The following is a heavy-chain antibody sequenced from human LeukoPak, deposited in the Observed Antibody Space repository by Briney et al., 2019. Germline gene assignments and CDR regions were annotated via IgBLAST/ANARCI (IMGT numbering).Heavy chain of an antibody. CDR1: GYTFTNYA. D-gene: IGHD2-15*01. CDR3: AKRNCTGGSCYDGRGWFDP. CDR2: IIPIFGTA. V-gene: IGHV1-69*13. Sequence: SVKVSCKASGYTFTNYAMNWVRQAPGQGLEWMGGIIPIFGTANYAQKFQGRVTITADESTSTVYMELSSLRSEDTAVYYCAKRNCTGGSCYDGRGWFDPWGQGTLVIVSS. J-gene: IGHJ5*02.